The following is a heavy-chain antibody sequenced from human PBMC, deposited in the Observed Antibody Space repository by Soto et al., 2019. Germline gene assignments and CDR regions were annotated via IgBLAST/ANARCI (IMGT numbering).Heavy chain of an antibody. CDR2: INSDGSST. V-gene: IGHV3-74*01. CDR1: GFTFSSYW. CDR3: ARIWAYYYDSRDAFDI. Sequence: EVQLVESGGGLVQPGGSLRLSCAASGFTFSSYWMHWVRQAPGKGLVWVSRINSDGSSTSYADSVKDRFTISRDNAKNTLYLQMNSLRAEDTAVYYCARIWAYYYDSRDAFDIWGQGTMVTVSS. D-gene: IGHD3-22*01. J-gene: IGHJ3*02.